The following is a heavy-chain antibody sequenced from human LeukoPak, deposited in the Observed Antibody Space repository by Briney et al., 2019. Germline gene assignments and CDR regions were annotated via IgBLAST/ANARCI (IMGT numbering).Heavy chain of an antibody. CDR1: GDSISSYF. Sequence: SETLSLTCTVSGDSISSYFWSWIRQPPGKGLEWIGYIYFSGSTNYNPSLKSRVTMSLDTSRDQFSLKLNSVTAADTAIYYCSRESGAFCPFGYWGQGTLVIVPS. V-gene: IGHV4-59*01. D-gene: IGHD1-26*01. CDR3: SRESGAFCPFGY. J-gene: IGHJ4*02. CDR2: IYFSGST.